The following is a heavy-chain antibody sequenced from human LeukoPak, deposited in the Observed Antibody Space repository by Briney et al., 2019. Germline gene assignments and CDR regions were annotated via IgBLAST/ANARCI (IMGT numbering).Heavy chain of an antibody. J-gene: IGHJ4*02. V-gene: IGHV4-39*01. CDR2: WYYGGNT. D-gene: IGHD2-21*01. CDR1: GYSISSGIYY. Sequence: SETLSLTCTVSGYSISSGIYYWGWIRQPPGKGLEWIGSWYYGGNTHYNPSLKSRATISVDTSQNQFSVSLSSVTAADTAVYYCARHVVDPGYSSVSNLDYWGQGTLVTVSS. CDR3: ARHVVDPGYSSVSNLDY.